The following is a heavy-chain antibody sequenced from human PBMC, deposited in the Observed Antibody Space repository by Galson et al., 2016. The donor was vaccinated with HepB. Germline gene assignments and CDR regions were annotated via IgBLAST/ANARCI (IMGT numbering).Heavy chain of an antibody. D-gene: IGHD6-19*01. J-gene: IGHJ4*02. Sequence: SLRLSCAASGFTFNNYAMHWVRQAPGKGLEWVAVISYDGSNKYYADSVKGQFTISRDNSKNTLYLQMNSLRDEDTAVYYCAGASHGGWFDYWGQGTLATVSS. CDR3: AGASHGGWFDY. CDR2: ISYDGSNK. CDR1: GFTFNNYA. V-gene: IGHV3-30-3*01.